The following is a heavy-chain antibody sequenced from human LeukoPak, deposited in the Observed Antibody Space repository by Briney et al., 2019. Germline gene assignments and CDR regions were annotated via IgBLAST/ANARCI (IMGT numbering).Heavy chain of an antibody. CDR1: GGSISSGGYY. V-gene: IGHV4-31*03. J-gene: IGHJ5*02. CDR2: IYYSGST. Sequence: SETLSLTCTVSGGSISSGGYYWSWIRQHPGKGLEWIGYIYYSGSTYYNPSLKSRVTISVDTSKNQFSLKLSSVTAADTAVYYCARDIKHEGYCSGGSCYSLWFDPRGQGTLVTVSS. CDR3: ARDIKHEGYCSGGSCYSLWFDP. D-gene: IGHD2-15*01.